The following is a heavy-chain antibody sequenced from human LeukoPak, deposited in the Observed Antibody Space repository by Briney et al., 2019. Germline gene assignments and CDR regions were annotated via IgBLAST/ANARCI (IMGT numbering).Heavy chain of an antibody. V-gene: IGHV4-34*01. Sequence: SETLSLTCAVYGGSFSGYYWSWIRQPPGKGLEWIGEINHSGSTNYNPSLKSRVTISVDTSKNQFSLKLSSVTAADTAVYYCASRRYYHGSGSSDYWGQGTLVTVSS. D-gene: IGHD3-10*01. CDR1: GGSFSGYY. CDR2: INHSGST. J-gene: IGHJ4*02. CDR3: ASRRYYHGSGSSDY.